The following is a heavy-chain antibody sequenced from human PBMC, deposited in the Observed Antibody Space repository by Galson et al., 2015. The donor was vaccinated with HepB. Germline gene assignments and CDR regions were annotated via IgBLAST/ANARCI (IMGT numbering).Heavy chain of an antibody. Sequence: LRLSCAASGFTFSGSAIHWVRQTSGKGLEWVGRIRTKASNYATAYAASLQGRFTISRDDSKNTAYLHMKSLKTEDTAVYYCVRMADLSGYSSSWGQGTLVTVSS. D-gene: IGHD6-13*01. CDR1: GFTFSGSA. J-gene: IGHJ4*02. V-gene: IGHV3-73*01. CDR3: VRMADLSGYSSS. CDR2: IRTKASNYAT.